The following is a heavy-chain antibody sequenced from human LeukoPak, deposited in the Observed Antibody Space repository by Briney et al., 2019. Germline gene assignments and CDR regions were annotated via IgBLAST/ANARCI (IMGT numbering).Heavy chain of an antibody. J-gene: IGHJ4*02. V-gene: IGHV3-30*19. CDR1: GFTFSSYG. CDR2: ISYDGSNK. CDR3: ARDAREYYDSSGYYYGY. D-gene: IGHD3-22*01. Sequence: PGGSLRLSCAASGFTFSSYGMHRVRQAPGKGLEWVAVISYDGSNKYYADSVKGRFTISRDNSKNTLYLQMNSLRTEDTAVYYCARDAREYYDSSGYYYGYWGQGTLVTVSS.